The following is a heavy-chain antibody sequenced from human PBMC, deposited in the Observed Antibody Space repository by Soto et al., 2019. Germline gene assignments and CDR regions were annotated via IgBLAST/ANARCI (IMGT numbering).Heavy chain of an antibody. CDR3: ARGASSGWYAHNWFDP. J-gene: IGHJ5*02. Sequence: PSETLSLTCTVSVGSIISYYWSWIRQPPGKGLEWIGYIYYSGSTNYNPSLKSRVTISVDTSKNQFSLKLSSVTAADTAVYYCARGASSGWYAHNWFDPWGQGTLVTVSS. V-gene: IGHV4-59*01. D-gene: IGHD6-19*01. CDR2: IYYSGST. CDR1: VGSIISYY.